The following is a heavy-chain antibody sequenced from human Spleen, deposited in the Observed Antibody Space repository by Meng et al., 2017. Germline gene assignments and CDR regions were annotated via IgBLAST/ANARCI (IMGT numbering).Heavy chain of an antibody. V-gene: IGHV1-2*06. D-gene: IGHD6-13*01. CDR3: ARDEDISAAGYLLGDF. CDR2: IDPKSDNT. Sequence: QVQPVQSGAEVKNPGAAVKVSCKASGYTFAAYWVQWVRQAPGQGLEWMGRIDPKSDNTHYAQKFQGRVTMTRDTSISTAYMELSGLRSDDTAVYYCARDEDISAAGYLLGDFWGQGTLVTVSS. CDR1: GYTFAAYW. J-gene: IGHJ4*02.